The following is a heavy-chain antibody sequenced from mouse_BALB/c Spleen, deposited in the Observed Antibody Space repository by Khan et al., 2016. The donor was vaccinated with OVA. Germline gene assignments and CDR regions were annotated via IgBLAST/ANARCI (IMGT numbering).Heavy chain of an antibody. J-gene: IGHJ3*01. CDR1: GYTFTDYN. CDR2: INPNNGGT. CDR3: ARRVYFGCVFGY. Sequence: VQLKQSGPELVKPGASVRIPCKASGYTFTDYNMDWVKQSHGKSLEWIGDINPNNGGTIYNQKFKGKATLTVDKSSSTAYMELRSLTSEDTAIYFCARRVYFGCVFGYWGQGTLVTVSA. V-gene: IGHV1-18*01. D-gene: IGHD1-2*01.